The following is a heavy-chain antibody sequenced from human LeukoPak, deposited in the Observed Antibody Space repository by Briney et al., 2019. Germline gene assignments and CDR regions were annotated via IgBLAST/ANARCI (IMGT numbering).Heavy chain of an antibody. CDR1: GFTFSSGW. J-gene: IGHJ4*02. CDR2: IKSKGDGGTI. V-gene: IGHV3-15*01. Sequence: GGSLRLSCAASGFTFSSGWMGWVRQAPGKGLEWVGRIKSKGDGGTIDYAAPVKGRFTVSRDDSKNTLYLQMNSLKTEDTAVYYCTTDDAHSSHDYWGQGTLVTVSS. D-gene: IGHD2-2*01. CDR3: TTDDAHSSHDY.